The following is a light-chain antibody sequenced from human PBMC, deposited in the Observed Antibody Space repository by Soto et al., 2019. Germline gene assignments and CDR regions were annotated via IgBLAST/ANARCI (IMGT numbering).Light chain of an antibody. CDR1: QSINDW. Sequence: DIQMTQSPSTLSASVGDRVTITCRASQSINDWLAWYQQKPGKAPKLLIYDASSLESGVPSRFSGSGSGTKFTLTISSLQPDDFATYYCQQYKTYSTFGQGTKLEIK. V-gene: IGKV1-5*01. CDR2: DAS. J-gene: IGKJ2*01. CDR3: QQYKTYST.